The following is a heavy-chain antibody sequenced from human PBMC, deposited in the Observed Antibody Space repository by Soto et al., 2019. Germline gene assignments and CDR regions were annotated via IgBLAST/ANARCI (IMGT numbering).Heavy chain of an antibody. D-gene: IGHD6-19*01. CDR1: GFTFSSYD. Sequence: EVQLVESGGGLVQPGGSLRLSCAASGFTFSSYDMHWVRQATGKGLEWVSAIGTAGDTYYPGSVKGRFTISRENAKNSLYLQMNSLRAGDTAVYYCARGAAVAGLDYWGQGTLVTVSS. J-gene: IGHJ4*02. V-gene: IGHV3-13*01. CDR3: ARGAAVAGLDY. CDR2: IGTAGDT.